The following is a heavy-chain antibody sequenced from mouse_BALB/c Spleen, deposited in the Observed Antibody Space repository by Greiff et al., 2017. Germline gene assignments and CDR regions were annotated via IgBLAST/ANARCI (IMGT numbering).Heavy chain of an antibody. Sequence: EVKLVESGGGLVKPGGSLKLSCAAPGFTFSDYYMYWVRQTPEKRLEWVATISDGGSYTYYPDSVKGRFTISRDNAKNNLYLQMSSLKSEDTAMYYCARDRGGGYAMDYWGQGTSVTVSS. CDR3: ARDRGGGYAMDY. J-gene: IGHJ4*01. V-gene: IGHV5-4*02. D-gene: IGHD3-1*01. CDR1: GFTFSDYY. CDR2: ISDGGSYT.